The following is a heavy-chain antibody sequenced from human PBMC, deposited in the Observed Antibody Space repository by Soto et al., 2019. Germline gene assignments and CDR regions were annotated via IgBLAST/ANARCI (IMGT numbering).Heavy chain of an antibody. V-gene: IGHV3-30*18. CDR3: AKVGFSGSATFYYYYGMDV. J-gene: IGHJ6*02. Sequence: QVQLVESGGGVVQPGRSLRLSCAASGFIFSNYGMHWVRQAPGKGLEWVAVISYDGSNKYHADSVKGRFTISRDNSMNTLYLQMNSLRAEDTAVYYCAKVGFSGSATFYYYYGMDVWGQGTTVTVSS. CDR1: GFIFSNYG. CDR2: ISYDGSNK. D-gene: IGHD1-26*01.